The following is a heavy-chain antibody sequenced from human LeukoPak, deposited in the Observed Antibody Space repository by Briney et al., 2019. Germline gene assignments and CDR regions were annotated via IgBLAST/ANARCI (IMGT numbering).Heavy chain of an antibody. J-gene: IGHJ4*02. Sequence: PGGSLRLSCAASGFDFRNYWMHWVRQAPGKGLVWVPRIVSGDTGTYADSVKGRFTISRDNANNMLYLQMNSLRADDAAIYYCTRDARGCHSSGCWKPSDYWGQGALVTVSS. V-gene: IGHV3-74*01. D-gene: IGHD3-22*01. CDR2: IVSGDTGT. CDR1: GFDFRNYW. CDR3: TRDARGCHSSGCWKPSDY.